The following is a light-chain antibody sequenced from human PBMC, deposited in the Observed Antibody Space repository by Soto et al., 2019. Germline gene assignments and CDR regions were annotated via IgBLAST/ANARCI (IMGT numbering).Light chain of an antibody. CDR3: MQALQTPRT. V-gene: IGKV2-28*01. CDR2: LGS. CDR1: QSLLHSNGYNF. J-gene: IGKJ1*01. Sequence: EIVMTQSPLSLPFTPGEPASISCKSSQSLLHSNGYNFLDWYLQKPVQSPRLLIYLGSNRASGVPDRFSGSGSGTDFTLKISRVEAEDVGVYYCMQALQTPRTFGQGTKVELK.